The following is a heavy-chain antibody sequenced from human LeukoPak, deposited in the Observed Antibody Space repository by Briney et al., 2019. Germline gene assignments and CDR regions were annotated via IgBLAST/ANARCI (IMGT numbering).Heavy chain of an antibody. Sequence: GGSLRLSCAASGLTFSDYYMSWIRQAPGKGLEWVSYISSSSSYTNYADSVKGRFTISRDNAKNSLYLQMNSLRAEDTAVYYCASQYPDCSGGSCYNYWGQGTLVTVSS. CDR2: ISSSSSYT. CDR3: ASQYPDCSGGSCYNY. CDR1: GLTFSDYY. V-gene: IGHV3-11*03. J-gene: IGHJ4*02. D-gene: IGHD2-15*01.